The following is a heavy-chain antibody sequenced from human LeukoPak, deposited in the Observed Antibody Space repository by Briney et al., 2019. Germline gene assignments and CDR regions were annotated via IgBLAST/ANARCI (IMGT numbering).Heavy chain of an antibody. V-gene: IGHV4-30-4*08. Sequence: SETLSLTCTVSGGSISSDDYYWSWIRQPPGRGLEWIGFIYYSGSTYYKPSLKSRVTISMDTSKNQFPLRLSSVTAADTAVYYCARDRSSSYTRDWFDPWGQGALVTVSS. CDR2: IYYSGST. CDR3: ARDRSSSYTRDWFDP. CDR1: GGSISSDDYY. D-gene: IGHD6-13*01. J-gene: IGHJ5*02.